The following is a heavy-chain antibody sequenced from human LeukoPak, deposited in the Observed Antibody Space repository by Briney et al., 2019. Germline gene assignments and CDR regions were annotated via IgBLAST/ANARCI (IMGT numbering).Heavy chain of an antibody. CDR1: GFTFSSYA. V-gene: IGHV3-30*01. CDR2: ISYDGSNK. D-gene: IGHD1-26*01. CDR3: ARDVYSGSQPPGFDP. J-gene: IGHJ5*02. Sequence: GGSLRLSCAASGFTFSSYAMHWVRQAPGKGLEWVAVISYDGSNKYYADSVKGRFTISRDNFKNTMYLKMNSLRAEDTAVYYCARDVYSGSQPPGFDPWGRGTLVTVSS.